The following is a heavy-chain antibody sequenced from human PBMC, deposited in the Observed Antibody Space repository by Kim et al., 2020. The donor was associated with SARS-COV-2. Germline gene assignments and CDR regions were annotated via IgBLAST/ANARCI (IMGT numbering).Heavy chain of an antibody. D-gene: IGHD1-26*01. Sequence: GESLKISCKGSGDNLTNYWIAWERQVPGKDLDWMGVIYPGDSDTRYNPSFQGQVSISADKSISTAYLQWSSLKATDTAMYYCARQSEQYSGIYYYFGMDVWGQGTTVIVSS. J-gene: IGHJ6*02. CDR3: ARQSEQYSGIYYYFGMDV. CDR2: IYPGDSDT. CDR1: GDNLTNYW. V-gene: IGHV5-51*01.